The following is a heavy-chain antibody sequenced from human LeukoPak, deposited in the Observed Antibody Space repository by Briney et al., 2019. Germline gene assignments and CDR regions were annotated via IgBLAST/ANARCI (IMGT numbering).Heavy chain of an antibody. J-gene: IGHJ3*02. Sequence: SETLSLTCTVSGGSISSTNYYWGWIRQPPGKGLEWIGSIYYSGSTYYNPSLKSRVTISVDTSKKQFSLKLSSVTAADTAVYYCACLTTADAFDIWGQGTMVTVSS. CDR3: ACLTTADAFDI. CDR1: GGSISSTNYY. D-gene: IGHD3-22*01. CDR2: IYYSGST. V-gene: IGHV4-39*07.